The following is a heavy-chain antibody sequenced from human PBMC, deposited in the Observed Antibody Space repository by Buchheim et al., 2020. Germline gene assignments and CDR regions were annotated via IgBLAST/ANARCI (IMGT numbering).Heavy chain of an antibody. CDR2: ISYDGSNK. CDR3: ARHGSGSYNPDY. Sequence: QVQLVESGGGVVQPGRSLRLSCAASGFTFSSYGMHWVRQAPGKGLEWVAVISYDGSNKYYADSVKGRFTISRDNSKHKLYLQMNSLRAEDTAVYYCARHGSGSYNPDYWGQGTL. V-gene: IGHV3-30*03. CDR1: GFTFSSYG. J-gene: IGHJ4*02. D-gene: IGHD3-10*01.